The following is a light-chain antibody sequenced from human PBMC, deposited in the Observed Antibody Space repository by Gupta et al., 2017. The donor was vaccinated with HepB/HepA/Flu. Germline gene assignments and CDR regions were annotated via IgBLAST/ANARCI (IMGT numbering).Light chain of an antibody. CDR1: VLANKI. J-gene: IGLJ2*01. CDR2: KDR. V-gene: IGLV3-27*01. CDR3: YSATDNNLGV. Sequence: SSALPQPSSVSVSPGQAAMITCSGDVLANKICSVVPAEARPGPCAVIYKDRERTAVIPGRFSGSRSGTTVTLTISEAKVEDEADYYCYSATDNNLGVFGGGTKLTVL.